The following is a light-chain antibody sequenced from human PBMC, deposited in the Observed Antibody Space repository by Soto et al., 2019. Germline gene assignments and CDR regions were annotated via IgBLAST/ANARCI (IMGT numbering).Light chain of an antibody. CDR1: QSISSN. V-gene: IGKV3-15*01. J-gene: IGKJ1*01. CDR2: DAS. Sequence: EIVMTQSPATLSVSPGERASLSCRASQSISSNLAWYQQKPGQAPRLLIYDASTRATGIPARFSGSGSGTEFTLTISSLHSEDFAVYYCQQYSTWPAPFGQGTKVDIK. CDR3: QQYSTWPAP.